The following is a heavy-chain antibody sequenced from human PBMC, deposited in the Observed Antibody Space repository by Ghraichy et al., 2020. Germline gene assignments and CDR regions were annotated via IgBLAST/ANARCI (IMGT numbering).Heavy chain of an antibody. V-gene: IGHV1-2*02. CDR1: GYTFTGYY. CDR3: ARDSGYNYYDCSGYYYSYWYFDL. Sequence: ASVKVSCKASGYTFTGYYMHWVRQAPGQGLEWMGWINPNSGGTNYAQKFQGRVTMTRDTSISTAYMELSRLRSDDTAVYYCARDSGYNYYDCSGYYYSYWYFDLWGRGTLVTVSS. J-gene: IGHJ2*01. D-gene: IGHD3-22*01. CDR2: INPNSGGT.